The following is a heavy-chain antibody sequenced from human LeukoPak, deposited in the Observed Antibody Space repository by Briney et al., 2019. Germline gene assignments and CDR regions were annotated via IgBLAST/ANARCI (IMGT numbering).Heavy chain of an antibody. CDR3: ARGLSRNYYYGMDV. CDR2: IIPILGIA. CDR1: GGTFSSYA. D-gene: IGHD1-14*01. Sequence: SVKVSCKASGGTFSSYAISWVRQAPGQGLEWMGRIIPILGIANYAQKFQGRVTITADKSTSTAYMELSSLGSEDTAVYYCARGLSRNYYYGMDVWGQGTTVTVSS. V-gene: IGHV1-69*04. J-gene: IGHJ6*02.